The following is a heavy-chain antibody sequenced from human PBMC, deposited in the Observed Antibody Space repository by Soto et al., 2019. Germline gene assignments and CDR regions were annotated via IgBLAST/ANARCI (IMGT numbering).Heavy chain of an antibody. CDR1: GFTFSNAW. V-gene: IGHV3-15*07. Sequence: EVQLVESGGGLVQPGGSLRLSCAASGFTFSNAWMNWVRQAPGKGLEWVGRIKSKTDGGTTDYAAPVKGRFTISRDDSKNTLYLQMNSLKTEDTAVYYCTTDRGDGYNVAFDIWGQGTMVTVSS. J-gene: IGHJ3*02. CDR3: TTDRGDGYNVAFDI. CDR2: IKSKTDGGTT. D-gene: IGHD3-10*01.